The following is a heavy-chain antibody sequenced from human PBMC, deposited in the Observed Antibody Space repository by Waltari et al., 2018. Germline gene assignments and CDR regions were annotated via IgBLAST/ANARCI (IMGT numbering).Heavy chain of an antibody. CDR2: IYYSGST. CDR3: ARERGDQYWYFDL. V-gene: IGHV4-59*01. D-gene: IGHD3-16*01. J-gene: IGHJ2*01. Sequence: QVQLQESGPGLVKPSETLSLTCPVSGGSISSYYWSWIRQPPGKGLEWIGYIYYSGSTNYNPSLKSRVTISVDTSKNQFSLKLSSVTAADTAVYYCARERGDQYWYFDLWGRGTLVTVSS. CDR1: GGSISSYY.